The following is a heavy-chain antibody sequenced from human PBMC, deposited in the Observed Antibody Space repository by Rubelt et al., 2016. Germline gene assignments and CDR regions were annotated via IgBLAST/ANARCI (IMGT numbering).Heavy chain of an antibody. V-gene: IGHV4-31*03. CDR1: GGSISSGGYY. J-gene: IGHJ6*02. D-gene: IGHD2-2*02. Sequence: QVQLQESGPGLVKPSQTLSLTCTVSGGSISSGGYYWSWIRQHPGKGLEWIGYIYYSGSTYYNPSLKSRVTISVDTSKNQFPLKLNSGTAADTAVYYCARSTSGFGRGAINVWGQGTTVTVSS. CDR2: IYYSGST. CDR3: ARSTSGFGRGAINV.